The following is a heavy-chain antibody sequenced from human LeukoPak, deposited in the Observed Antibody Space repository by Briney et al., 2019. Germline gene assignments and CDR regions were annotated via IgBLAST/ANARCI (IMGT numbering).Heavy chain of an antibody. V-gene: IGHV4-59*01. Sequence: TASETLSLTCTVSGGSISSYYWSWIRQPPGKGLEWIGYIYYSGSTNYNPSLKSRVTISADTSKNQFSLKLSSVTAADTAVYYCARDPGEYSFDYWGQGTLVTVSS. CDR1: GGSISSYY. CDR2: IYYSGST. CDR3: ARDPGEYSFDY. D-gene: IGHD3-10*01. J-gene: IGHJ4*02.